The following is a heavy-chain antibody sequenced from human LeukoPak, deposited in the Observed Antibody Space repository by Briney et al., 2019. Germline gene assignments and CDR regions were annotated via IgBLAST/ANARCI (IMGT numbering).Heavy chain of an antibody. CDR3: ARDPRLEKAFDI. J-gene: IGHJ3*02. Sequence: GASVKVSYKASGYTFTSYGISWVRQAPGQGLEWMGWIGAYNGNTNYAQKLQGRVTMTTDTSTSTAYMELRSLRSDDTAVYYCARDPRLEKAFDIWGQGTMVTVSS. V-gene: IGHV1-18*01. CDR2: IGAYNGNT. CDR1: GYTFTSYG.